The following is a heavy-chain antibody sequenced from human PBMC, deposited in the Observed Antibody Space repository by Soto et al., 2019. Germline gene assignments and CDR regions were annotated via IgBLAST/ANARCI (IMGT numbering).Heavy chain of an antibody. J-gene: IGHJ4*02. CDR1: GFTFSDHY. CDR2: TRNKARSYTT. Sequence: EVQLVESGGDLVQPGGSLRLSCAGSGFTFSDHYLDWVRQAPGKGLEWVGRTRNKARSYTTEYAASVKGRVTISRDDSKNSVYLQMSSLKTEDTAVYYCARGFCSGATCYSGDYWGQGTLVTVSS. V-gene: IGHV3-72*01. CDR3: ARGFCSGATCYSGDY. D-gene: IGHD2-15*01.